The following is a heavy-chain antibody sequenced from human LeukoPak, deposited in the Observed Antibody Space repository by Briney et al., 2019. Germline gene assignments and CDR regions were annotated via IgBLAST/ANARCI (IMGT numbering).Heavy chain of an antibody. CDR2: IYSGGST. J-gene: IGHJ4*02. CDR3: ARVSRGPHPYYYDSSGYMDY. V-gene: IGHV3-53*01. D-gene: IGHD3-22*01. CDR1: GFTVSSNY. Sequence: GGSLRLSCAASGFTVSSNYMNWVRQAPGKGLEWVSVIYSGGSTYYADSVKGRFTISRDNPKNTLYLQMNSLRAEDTAVYYCARVSRGPHPYYYDSSGYMDYWGQGTLVTVSS.